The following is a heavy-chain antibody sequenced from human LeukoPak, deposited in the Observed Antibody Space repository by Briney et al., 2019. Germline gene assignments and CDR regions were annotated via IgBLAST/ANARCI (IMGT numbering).Heavy chain of an antibody. D-gene: IGHD3-10*01. CDR1: GGSFSGYY. CDR3: ARADPRFGFDY. CDR2: INHSGST. V-gene: IGHV4-34*01. J-gene: IGHJ4*02. Sequence: SETLSLTCAVYGGSFSGYYWSWIRQPPGKGLEWIGEINHSGSTNYNPSLKSRVTISVDTSKNQFSLKLSSVTVADTAVYYCARADPRFGFDYWGQGTLVTVSS.